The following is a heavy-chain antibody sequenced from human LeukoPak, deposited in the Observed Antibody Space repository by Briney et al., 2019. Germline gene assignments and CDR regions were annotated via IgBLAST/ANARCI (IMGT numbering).Heavy chain of an antibody. Sequence: SETLSLTCAVYGGSFTDYYWSWIRQSPGKGLERIGEINHSGNSNYNPSLRSRVTISIDASKNQFSLMLNSVTAADTAVFYCARGVWYGSGTSFDSWGQGTLVTVSS. CDR3: ARGVWYGSGTSFDS. CDR1: GGSFTDYY. J-gene: IGHJ4*02. V-gene: IGHV4-34*01. D-gene: IGHD3-10*01. CDR2: INHSGNS.